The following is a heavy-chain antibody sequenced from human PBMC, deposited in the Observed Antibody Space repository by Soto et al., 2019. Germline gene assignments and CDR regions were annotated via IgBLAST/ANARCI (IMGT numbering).Heavy chain of an antibody. D-gene: IGHD5-18*01. V-gene: IGHV3-23*01. J-gene: IGHJ6*02. CDR1: GFTFSSDA. CDR2: ISGSGGST. CDR3: AKDTGMDNYYHYGMDV. Sequence: GGSLRLSCAASGFTFSSDAMNWVRQAPGKGLEWVSVISGSGGSTYYADSVKGRFTISRDNSKNTLYLQMNSLRAEDTAVYYCAKDTGMDNYYHYGMDVWGQGTTVTVSS.